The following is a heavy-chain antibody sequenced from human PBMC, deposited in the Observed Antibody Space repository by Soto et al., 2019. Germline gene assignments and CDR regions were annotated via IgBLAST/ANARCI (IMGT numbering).Heavy chain of an antibody. CDR1: GFTFSDHW. CDR2: INSGGSRT. J-gene: IGHJ6*02. V-gene: IGHV3-74*01. D-gene: IGHD6-13*01. Sequence: EVQLAESGGVLVQPGGSLRLSCVASGFTFSDHWMHWVRQAPGKGLVWVSRINSGGSRTNYADSVKGRFTISRDNAKNTLYLEMNSLRAEDTAVYYCARGRGAAGTDSVQYYGMDVWGQGTTVTVSS. CDR3: ARGRGAAGTDSVQYYGMDV.